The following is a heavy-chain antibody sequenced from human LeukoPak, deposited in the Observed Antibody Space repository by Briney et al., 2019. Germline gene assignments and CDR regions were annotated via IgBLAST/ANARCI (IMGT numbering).Heavy chain of an antibody. Sequence: SETLSLTCTVSGGSISSYYWGWFRQPPGKGLEWIGYIYYSGSTNYNPSLKSRVTISVDTSKNQFSLKLSSVTAADTAVYYCARGGEDFWSGYSTFDIWGQGTMVTVSS. J-gene: IGHJ3*02. V-gene: IGHV4-59*01. CDR1: GGSISSYY. D-gene: IGHD3-3*01. CDR2: IYYSGST. CDR3: ARGGEDFWSGYSTFDI.